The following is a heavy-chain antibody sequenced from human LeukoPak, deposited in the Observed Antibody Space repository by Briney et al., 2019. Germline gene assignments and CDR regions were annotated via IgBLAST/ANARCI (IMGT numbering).Heavy chain of an antibody. CDR1: GFTFSSYS. Sequence: GGSLRLSCAASGFTFSSYSMHWVRQAPGKGLEWVSFIRYDGSNECYADSVKGRFTISRDNSKNTLYLQMNSLRPEDTAVYYCAKEGYYYLDVWGKGTTVT. V-gene: IGHV3-30*02. CDR3: AKEGYYYLDV. J-gene: IGHJ6*03. CDR2: IRYDGSNE.